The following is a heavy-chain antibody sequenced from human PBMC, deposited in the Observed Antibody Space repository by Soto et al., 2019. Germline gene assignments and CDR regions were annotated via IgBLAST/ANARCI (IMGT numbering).Heavy chain of an antibody. CDR3: ARAYYYDSSGYFPDAFDI. Sequence: GASVKVSCKASGGTFSSYAISWVRQAPGQGLEWMGGIIPIFGTANYAQKFQGRVTITADESTSTAYMELSSLRSEDTAVYYCARAYYYDSSGYFPDAFDIWGQGXMVTVSS. CDR1: GGTFSSYA. V-gene: IGHV1-69*13. D-gene: IGHD3-22*01. J-gene: IGHJ3*02. CDR2: IIPIFGTA.